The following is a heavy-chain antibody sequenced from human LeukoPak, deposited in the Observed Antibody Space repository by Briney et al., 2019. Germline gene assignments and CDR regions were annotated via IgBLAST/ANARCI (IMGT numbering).Heavy chain of an antibody. CDR3: AKGGYSTYFDP. CDR2: MRANGRDT. J-gene: IGHJ5*02. V-gene: IGHV3-23*01. Sequence: PGGSLRLSCVASGFTFSDSSMTWVRQAPGGGPEWVSTMRANGRDTYYADSVKGRFTITRDNSKNTLYLEMNSLRAEDTAVYYCAKGGYSTYFDPWGQGTLVTVSS. CDR1: GFTFSDSS. D-gene: IGHD5-12*01.